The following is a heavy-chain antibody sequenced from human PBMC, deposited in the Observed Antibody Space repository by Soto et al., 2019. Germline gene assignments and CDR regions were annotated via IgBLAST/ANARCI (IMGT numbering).Heavy chain of an antibody. J-gene: IGHJ1*01. CDR2: ISGSGGST. CDR3: ANSWDYDSAHEYFQH. D-gene: IGHD3-22*01. Sequence: EVQLLESGGGLVQPGGSLRLSCAASGFTFSSYAMSWVRQAPGKGLEWVSAISGSGGSTYYADSVKGRFTISRDNSKNTLYLQMNILIAEDTAVYYSANSWDYDSAHEYFQHWGQGTLVTVSS. CDR1: GFTFSSYA. V-gene: IGHV3-23*01.